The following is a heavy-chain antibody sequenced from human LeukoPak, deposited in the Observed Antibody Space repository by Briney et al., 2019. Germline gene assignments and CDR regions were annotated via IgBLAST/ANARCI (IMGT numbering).Heavy chain of an antibody. V-gene: IGHV4-59*01. D-gene: IGHD5-24*01. Sequence: SETLSLTCTVSGGSISGYYWSWIRQPPGKGLKWIGYIYYSGSTNYNPSLKSRVTISVDTSKNQFSLKLSSVTAADTAVYYCARWGDGYNFYYYGMDVWGQGTTVTVSS. CDR2: IYYSGST. J-gene: IGHJ6*02. CDR1: GGSISGYY. CDR3: ARWGDGYNFYYYGMDV.